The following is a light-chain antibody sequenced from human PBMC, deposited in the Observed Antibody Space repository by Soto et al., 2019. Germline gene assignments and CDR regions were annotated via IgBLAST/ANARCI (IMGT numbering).Light chain of an antibody. CDR3: LQYANSPFT. V-gene: IGKV3-20*01. J-gene: IGKJ3*01. CDR1: QSVSSSY. Sequence: EIVLTQSPGTLSLSPGEIATLSCRASQSVSSSYLAWYQQKPGQAPRLLIYGASTRATGIPDRFSGSGSGTDFTLTISRLEPEDFAVYYCLQYANSPFTFGPGTKVDIK. CDR2: GAS.